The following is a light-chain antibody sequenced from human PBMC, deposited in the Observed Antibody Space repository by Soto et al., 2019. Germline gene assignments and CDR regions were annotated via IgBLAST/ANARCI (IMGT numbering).Light chain of an antibody. CDR1: QGINNF. CDR2: AAS. CDR3: QKYNSARFT. V-gene: IGKV1-27*01. J-gene: IGKJ3*01. Sequence: DIRMTQSPSSLSASVGDRVTSACRASQGINNFLAWYQQKPGKDPKHLIYAASTLQSGVPSRFSGSGSGTDFTLTISSLQPEDVATYYCQKYNSARFTFGPGTKVDIK.